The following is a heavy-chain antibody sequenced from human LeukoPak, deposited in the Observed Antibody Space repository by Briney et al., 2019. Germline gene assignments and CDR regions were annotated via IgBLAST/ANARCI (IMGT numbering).Heavy chain of an antibody. J-gene: IGHJ4*02. Sequence: SETLSLTCTVSGGSISSYYWSWIRQPPGKGLEWIGEINYSGSTNYNPSLKSRVTISVDTSKNQFSLKLSSVTAADTAVYYCARVQGGMSITGTNALDYWGQGTLVTVSS. CDR1: GGSISSYY. CDR2: INYSGST. V-gene: IGHV4-34*01. CDR3: ARVQGGMSITGTNALDY. D-gene: IGHD1-7*01.